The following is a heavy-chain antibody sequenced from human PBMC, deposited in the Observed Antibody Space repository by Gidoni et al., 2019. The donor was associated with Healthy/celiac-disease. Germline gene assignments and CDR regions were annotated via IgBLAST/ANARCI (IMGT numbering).Heavy chain of an antibody. V-gene: IGHV3-33*01. J-gene: IGHJ5*02. CDR1: GFTFSSYG. CDR3: AREGDSSGPVAPGWFDP. CDR2: IWYDGSNK. D-gene: IGHD6-19*01. Sequence: VQPGRSLRLSCAASGFTFSSYGMHWVRQAPGKGLEWVAVIWYDGSNKYYADSVKGRFTISRDNSKNTLYLQMNSLRAEDTAVYYCAREGDSSGPVAPGWFDPWGQGTLVTVSS.